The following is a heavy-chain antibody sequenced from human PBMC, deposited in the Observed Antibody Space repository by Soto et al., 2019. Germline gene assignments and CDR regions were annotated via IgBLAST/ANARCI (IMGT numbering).Heavy chain of an antibody. D-gene: IGHD3-10*01. CDR2: IKEDGSEK. J-gene: IGHJ4*02. V-gene: IGHV3-7*04. CDR3: ARATGADKEDY. Sequence: EVPLVESGGGLVQPGGSLRLSCAASGFTFSSYWMSWVRQAPGKGLEWVANIKEDGSEKYYVDSVKGRFTISRDNAKNSLYLQMNSLRVEDTAVYYCARATGADKEDYWGQGTLVTVSS. CDR1: GFTFSSYW.